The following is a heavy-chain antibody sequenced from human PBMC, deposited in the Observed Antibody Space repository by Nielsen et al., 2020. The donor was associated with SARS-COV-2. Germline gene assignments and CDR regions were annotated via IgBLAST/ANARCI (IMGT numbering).Heavy chain of an antibody. CDR1: GDSVSSNSAA. Sequence: SQTLSLTCAISGDSVSSNSAAWNWIRQSPSRGLEWLGRTYYRSKWYNDYAVSVKSRITINPDTSKNQFSLQLNSVTPEDTAVYYCARVMDYYDSSGYYYRYNWFDPWGQGTLVTVSS. J-gene: IGHJ5*02. D-gene: IGHD3-22*01. CDR3: ARVMDYYDSSGYYYRYNWFDP. V-gene: IGHV6-1*01. CDR2: TYYRSKWYN.